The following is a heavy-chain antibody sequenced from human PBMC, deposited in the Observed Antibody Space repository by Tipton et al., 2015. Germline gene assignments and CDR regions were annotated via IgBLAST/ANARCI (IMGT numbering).Heavy chain of an antibody. CDR1: GFTFSTYG. D-gene: IGHD6-19*01. Sequence: SLRLSCAASGFTFSTYGIHWVRQAPGKGLEWVAVIWYDGSNKYYADSVKGRFNISRDNSKNTLYLQMHSLRAEDTAVYYCAKETGYNSGWEDHWGQGTLVTVSS. CDR3: AKETGYNSGWEDH. CDR2: IWYDGSNK. J-gene: IGHJ4*02. V-gene: IGHV3-33*06.